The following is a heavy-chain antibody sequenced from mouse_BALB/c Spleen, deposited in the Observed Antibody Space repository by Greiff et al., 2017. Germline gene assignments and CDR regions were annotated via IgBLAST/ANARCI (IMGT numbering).Heavy chain of an antibody. CDR2: IYPGDGDT. V-gene: IGHV1-87*01. J-gene: IGHJ3*01. CDR1: GYTFTSYW. D-gene: IGHD1-2*01. CDR3: ARGPLLRAFAD. Sequence: VQLQQSGAELARPGASVKLSCKASGYTFTSYWMQWVKQRPGQGLEWIGAIYPGDGDTRYTQKFKGKATLTADKSSSTAYMQLKSLTSEDSAVYYCARGPLLRAFADWGQGTLVTVSA.